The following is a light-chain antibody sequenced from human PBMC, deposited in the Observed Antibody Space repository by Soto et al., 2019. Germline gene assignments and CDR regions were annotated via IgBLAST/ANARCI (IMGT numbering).Light chain of an antibody. CDR2: DAS. CDR3: QQYNSYSWT. Sequence: DIQMTQSPSSLSASVGDRVTITCRASQSISSYLNWYQQKPGKAPKLLIYDASSLQSGVPPRFSGSGSGTEFTLTIRSLQPDDFATYYCQQYNSYSWTFGQGTKVDI. CDR1: QSISSY. V-gene: IGKV1-5*01. J-gene: IGKJ1*01.